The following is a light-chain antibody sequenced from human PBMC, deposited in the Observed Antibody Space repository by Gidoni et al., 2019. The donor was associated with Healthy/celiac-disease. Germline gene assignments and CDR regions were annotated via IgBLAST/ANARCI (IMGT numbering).Light chain of an antibody. J-gene: IGKJ1*01. CDR2: WGS. Sequence: DIVMTQSPLSLPVTPGEPASISCRSSQSLLLSNGYNYLDWYLQKPGQSPQLLIYWGSNRASGGPDRFSGSGSGTDFTLKISRVEAEDVGVYYCMQALQTPTFXXXTKVEIK. CDR3: MQALQTPT. CDR1: QSLLLSNGYNY. V-gene: IGKV2-28*01.